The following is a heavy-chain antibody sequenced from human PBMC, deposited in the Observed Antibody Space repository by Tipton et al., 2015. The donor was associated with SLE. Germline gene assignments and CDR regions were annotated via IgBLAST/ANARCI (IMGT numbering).Heavy chain of an antibody. J-gene: IGHJ1*01. CDR2: ISSSSSTI. CDR3: ARGLEAAAGPEYFQH. CDR1: GFTFSSYS. Sequence: SLRLSCAASGFTFSSYSMNWVRQAPGKGLEWVSYISSSSSTIYYADPVKGRFTISRDNAKNSLYLQMNSLRAEDTAVYYCARGLEAAAGPEYFQHWGQGTLVTVSS. D-gene: IGHD6-13*01. V-gene: IGHV3-48*01.